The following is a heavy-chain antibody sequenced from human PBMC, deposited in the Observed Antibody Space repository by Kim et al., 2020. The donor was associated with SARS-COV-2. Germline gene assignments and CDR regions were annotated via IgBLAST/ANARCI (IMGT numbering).Heavy chain of an antibody. CDR3: ARDRTRDSSPYYGMDV. D-gene: IGHD6-13*01. CDR1: GGSISSGGYY. J-gene: IGHJ6*02. Sequence: SETLSLTCTVSGGSISSGGYYWSWIRQHPGKGLEWIGYIYYSGSTYYNPSLKSRVTISVDTSKNQFSLELSSVTAADTAVYYCARDRTRDSSPYYGMDVWGQGTTVTVSS. CDR2: IYYSGST. V-gene: IGHV4-31*03.